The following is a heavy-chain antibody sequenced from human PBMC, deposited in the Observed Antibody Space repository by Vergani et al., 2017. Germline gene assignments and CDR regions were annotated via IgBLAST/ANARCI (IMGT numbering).Heavy chain of an antibody. CDR3: ARDPRGYGGDPEDYYYGMDV. J-gene: IGHJ6*02. CDR2: IIPVLGKT. Sequence: QVQLAPSGAEVKKPGSSVKLSCKASGATFRSNTISWVRQVPGQGLEWMGRIIPVLGKTKYAQDFQGRLTITADTSTSTAYMELTSLRSQDTAVYYCARDPRGYGGDPEDYYYGMDVWGQGTTVTVSS. D-gene: IGHD2-21*02. V-gene: IGHV1-69*08. CDR1: GATFRSNT.